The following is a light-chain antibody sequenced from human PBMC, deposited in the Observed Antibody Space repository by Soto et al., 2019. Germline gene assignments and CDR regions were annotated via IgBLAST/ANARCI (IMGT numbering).Light chain of an antibody. CDR3: QQLNSNSWT. V-gene: IGKV1-5*01. Sequence: DIQMTQSPSTLSASVGDRVTITCRASQSISSWLAWYQQKPGKAPKLLIYDASSLESGVPSRFSGSGSGTEFTLTITSLQPEDFATYYCQQLNSNSWTFGQGTKVDIK. CDR1: QSISSW. CDR2: DAS. J-gene: IGKJ1*01.